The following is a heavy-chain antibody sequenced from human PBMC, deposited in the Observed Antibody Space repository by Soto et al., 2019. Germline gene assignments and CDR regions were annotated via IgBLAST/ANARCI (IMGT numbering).Heavy chain of an antibody. D-gene: IGHD2-8*01. V-gene: IGHV3-23*01. Sequence: DVQLLESGGDLVQPGGSLRLSCAASGFTFSSYAMSGVREAPGKGREWVSAIGGSGGSTYYADSVKGRFNISRDNSKNTLYLQMNSLRAEDTAVYYCAKGPFCTNGVCYRIAVAGSFDYWGQGTLVTVSS. CDR2: IGGSGGST. CDR1: GFTFSSYA. CDR3: AKGPFCTNGVCYRIAVAGSFDY. J-gene: IGHJ4*02.